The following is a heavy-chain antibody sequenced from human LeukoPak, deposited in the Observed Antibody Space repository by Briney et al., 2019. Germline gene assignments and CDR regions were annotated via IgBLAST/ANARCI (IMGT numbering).Heavy chain of an antibody. V-gene: IGHV5-51*01. J-gene: IGHJ4*02. D-gene: IGHD2-2*01. CDR3: ARRGYCSSTSCPPDY. CDR1: GYSFTSYW. CDR2: IYPGDSDT. Sequence: GESLKISCKGSGYSFTSYWSGLVRQMPGKRLEWMGIIYPGDSDTRYSPSFQGQVTISADKSISTAYLQWSSLKASDTAMYYCARRGYCSSTSCPPDYWGQGTLVTVSS.